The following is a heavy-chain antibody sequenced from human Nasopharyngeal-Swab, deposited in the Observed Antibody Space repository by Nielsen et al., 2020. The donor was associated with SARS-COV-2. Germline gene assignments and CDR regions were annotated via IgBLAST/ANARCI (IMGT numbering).Heavy chain of an antibody. Sequence: ASVKVSCKASGYTFSNSYAIGWVRQAPGQGLEWMGWVSASNGNTVYAQNLQGRLTVTTDTSTSTAYMELRSLTSDDTAVYYCARVFNTDWYFDLWGRGTLVTVSS. CDR1: GYTFSNSYA. CDR3: ARVFNTDWYFDL. CDR2: VSASNGNT. V-gene: IGHV1-18*01. J-gene: IGHJ2*01.